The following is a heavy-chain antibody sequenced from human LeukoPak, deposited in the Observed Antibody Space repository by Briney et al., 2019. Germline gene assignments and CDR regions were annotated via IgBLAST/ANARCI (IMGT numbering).Heavy chain of an antibody. CDR3: ARGKSAAAPDSNWYLDL. Sequence: ASVKVSCKASGYYMHWVRQAPGQVLEWMGWINPNSGGTNYAQKFQGRVTMTRDTSISTAYMELSRLRSDDTAVYYCARGKSAAAPDSNWYLDLWGRGTLVTVSS. V-gene: IGHV1-2*02. D-gene: IGHD6-13*01. J-gene: IGHJ2*01. CDR1: GYY. CDR2: INPNSGGT.